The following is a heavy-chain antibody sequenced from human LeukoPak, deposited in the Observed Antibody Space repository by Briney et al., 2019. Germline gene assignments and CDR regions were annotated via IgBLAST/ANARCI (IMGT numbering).Heavy chain of an antibody. CDR1: GFKFNTYE. V-gene: IGHV3-48*03. Sequence: PGGSLRLSCAASGFKFNTYEMNWVRQAPGKGLEWISYISSGGSKIYYADSVKGRFTISRDNAKNSLYLQMNSLRDEDTAVYYCAKDGWGSFDYWGQGTLVTVSS. CDR2: ISSGGSKI. J-gene: IGHJ4*02. D-gene: IGHD3-16*01. CDR3: AKDGWGSFDY.